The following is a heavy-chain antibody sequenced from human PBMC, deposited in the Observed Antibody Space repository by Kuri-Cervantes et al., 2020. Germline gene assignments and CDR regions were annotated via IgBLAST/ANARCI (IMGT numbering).Heavy chain of an antibody. V-gene: IGHV1-45*02. Sequence: SVKVSCKASGGTIHTYAISWVRQAPGQALEWMGWITPFNGNTNYEQKFQDRVTITRDRSMSTAYMELSSLRSKETAVYYCARGPWSSSRQPYYYYYYMDVWGKGTTVTVSS. CDR3: ARGPWSSSRQPYYYYYYMDV. CDR1: GGTIHTYA. D-gene: IGHD6-13*01. CDR2: ITPFNGNT. J-gene: IGHJ6*03.